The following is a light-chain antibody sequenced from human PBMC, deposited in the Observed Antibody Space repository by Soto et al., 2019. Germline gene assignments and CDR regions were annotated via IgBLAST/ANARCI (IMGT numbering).Light chain of an antibody. CDR2: GAS. CDR3: QQYGTSST. CDR1: QTVASNH. J-gene: IGKJ4*01. V-gene: IGKV3-20*01. Sequence: IVLTQSPSTLSLSPGERATLSCRASQTVASNHLAWYQQKPGQPPRLLIFGASRRAIGVPDRVSGSGSGTDFTLTISRLEPEDFAVYYCQQYGTSSTFGGGTKVEI.